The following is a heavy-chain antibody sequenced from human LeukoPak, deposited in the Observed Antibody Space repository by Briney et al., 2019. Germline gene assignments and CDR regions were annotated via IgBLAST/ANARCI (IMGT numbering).Heavy chain of an antibody. Sequence: SETLSLTCAVYGGSLSGYYWSWIRQPQGQGLEWIGEINHSGNTNSNPSLKSRVTISVDTSKNQFSLKLSSVTAADTAVYYCARRRAVSSRRPAAASSSWYGIDYWGQGTLVTVSS. CDR1: GGSLSGYY. CDR3: ARRRAVSSRRPAAASSSWYGIDY. D-gene: IGHD6-13*01. J-gene: IGHJ4*02. CDR2: INHSGNT. V-gene: IGHV4-34*01.